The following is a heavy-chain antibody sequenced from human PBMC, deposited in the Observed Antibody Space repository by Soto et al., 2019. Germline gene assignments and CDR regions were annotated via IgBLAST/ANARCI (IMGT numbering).Heavy chain of an antibody. CDR2: IDPSDSYT. D-gene: IGHD6-19*01. J-gene: IGHJ4*02. CDR3: ARLTAGPYYFDY. CDR1: GYSIINYW. V-gene: IGHV5-10-1*01. Sequence: GESMKDCSKGFGYSIINYWIRWVSKLLGKGLEWMGSIDPSDSYTNYSPSFQGHVTISADKSISTAYLQWSSLKASDTAMYYCARLTAGPYYFDYWGQGTLVTVSS.